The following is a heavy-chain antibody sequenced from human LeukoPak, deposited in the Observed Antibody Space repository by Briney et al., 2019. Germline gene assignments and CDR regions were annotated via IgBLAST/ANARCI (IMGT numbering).Heavy chain of an antibody. Sequence: SETLSLTCTVSGGSISSYYWSWIRQPPGKGLEWIGYIYYSGSTYYNPSLKSRVTISVDTSKNQFSLKLSSVTAADTAVYYCARHVDTAMALLFDYWGQGTLVTVSS. CDR1: GGSISSYY. CDR2: IYYSGST. D-gene: IGHD5-18*01. CDR3: ARHVDTAMALLFDY. J-gene: IGHJ4*02. V-gene: IGHV4-59*01.